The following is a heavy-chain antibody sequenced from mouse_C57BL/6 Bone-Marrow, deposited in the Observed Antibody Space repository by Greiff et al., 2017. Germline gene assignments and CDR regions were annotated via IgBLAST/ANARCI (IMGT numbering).Heavy chain of an antibody. CDR3: VPAYYRFDY. Sequence: VHVKQPGAELVKPGASVKLSCKASGYTFTSYWMHWVKQRPEQGLEWIGWIDPENGDTEYASKFQGKATITADTSSNTAYLQLSSLTSEDTAVYYCVPAYYRFDYWGQGTTLTVSS. D-gene: IGHD2-14*01. CDR2: IDPENGDT. J-gene: IGHJ2*01. V-gene: IGHV14-4*01. CDR1: GYTFTSYW.